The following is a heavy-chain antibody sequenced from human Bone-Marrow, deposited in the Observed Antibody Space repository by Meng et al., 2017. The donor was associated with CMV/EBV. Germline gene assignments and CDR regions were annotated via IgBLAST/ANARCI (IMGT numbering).Heavy chain of an antibody. CDR3: ARDLSRPKTIFGVVTIYYYYGMDV. J-gene: IGHJ6*02. Sequence: GESLKISCAATGFTYSSYWMSWVRQAPGKGLEWVANIKQDGSEKYYVDSVKGRFTISRDNAKNSLYLQMNSLRADDTAVYYCARDLSRPKTIFGVVTIYYYYGMDVWGQGTTVTVSS. CDR2: IKQDGSEK. D-gene: IGHD3-3*01. V-gene: IGHV3-7*01. CDR1: GFTYSSYW.